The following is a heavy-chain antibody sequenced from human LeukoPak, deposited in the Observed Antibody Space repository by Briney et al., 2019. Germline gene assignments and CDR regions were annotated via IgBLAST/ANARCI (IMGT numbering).Heavy chain of an antibody. J-gene: IGHJ5*02. CDR2: ISGSGGST. CDR3: AKDYEGATWFDP. CDR1: GFTFDDYV. V-gene: IGHV3-23*01. D-gene: IGHD1-26*01. Sequence: GGSLRLSCAASGFTFDDYVMHWVRQTPGKGLEWVSGISGSGGSTYYADSVKGRFTISRDNSKNTLYLQMNSLRAEDTAVYYCAKDYEGATWFDPWGQGTLVTVSS.